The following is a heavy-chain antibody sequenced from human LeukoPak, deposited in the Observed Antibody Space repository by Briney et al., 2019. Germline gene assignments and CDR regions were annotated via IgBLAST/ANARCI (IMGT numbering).Heavy chain of an antibody. D-gene: IGHD3-3*01. J-gene: IGHJ4*02. CDR1: GGFISSSSYY. CDR3: ARSDYDFWSGYYIPHFDY. CDR2: IYYSGST. V-gene: IGHV4-39*07. Sequence: SETLSLTCTVSGGFISSSSYYWGWIRQPPGKGLEWIGSIYYSGSTYYNPSLKSRVTISVDTSKNQFSLKLSSVTAADTAVYYCARSDYDFWSGYYIPHFDYWGQGTLVTVSS.